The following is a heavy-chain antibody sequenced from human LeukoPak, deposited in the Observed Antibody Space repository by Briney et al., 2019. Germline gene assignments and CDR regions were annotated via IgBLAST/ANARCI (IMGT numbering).Heavy chain of an antibody. CDR1: GYTFSNYG. D-gene: IGHD1-26*01. CDR2: ISAYSGKT. CDR3: ASAGGVGATTLPFDH. V-gene: IGHV1-18*01. Sequence: ASVKVSCKPSGYTFSNYGITWVRQAPGHGLEWMGWISAYSGKTDYAQKFQGRVTMTTDTSTSTAYMEVRSLRSDDTAVYYCASAGGVGATTLPFDHWGQGTLVTVSS. J-gene: IGHJ4*02.